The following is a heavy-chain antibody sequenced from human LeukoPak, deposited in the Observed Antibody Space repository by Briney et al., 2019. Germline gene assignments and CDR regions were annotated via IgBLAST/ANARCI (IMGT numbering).Heavy chain of an antibody. V-gene: IGHV1-2*02. Sequence: ASVKVSCKASGYTFTGNYLHWVRQAPGQGLEWMGWINPSSGGTNYAQKFRGRVTMTRDTSISTAYMELTSLRSDDAAVYYCAWPPQLIAAAGTYNYFDTWGQGTLVTVSS. CDR3: AWPPQLIAAAGTYNYFDT. D-gene: IGHD6-13*01. CDR1: GYTFTGNY. J-gene: IGHJ5*02. CDR2: INPSSGGT.